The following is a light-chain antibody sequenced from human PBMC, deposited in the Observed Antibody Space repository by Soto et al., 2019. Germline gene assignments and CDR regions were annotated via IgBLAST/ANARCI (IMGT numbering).Light chain of an antibody. V-gene: IGKV3-15*01. CDR3: QQYNNWPRT. Sequence: EIVMTQSPATLSVSPGERATLSCRASQSVSSNLAWYQQKPGQAPRLLIYDASTRATGIPARFSGGGSGTEFTLTISSLQSEDFAVYYCQQYNNWPRTFGQGTKVEIK. J-gene: IGKJ1*01. CDR1: QSVSSN. CDR2: DAS.